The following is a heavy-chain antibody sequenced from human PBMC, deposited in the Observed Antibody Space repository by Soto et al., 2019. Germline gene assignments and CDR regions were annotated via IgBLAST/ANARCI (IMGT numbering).Heavy chain of an antibody. J-gene: IGHJ4*02. CDR1: GVSVTSYT. CDR3: ARDGMTTGDT. Sequence: QLQLQESGPGQVRPSETLSLTCIVSGVSVTSYTWSWVRQPANKGLEWIGRVFSSVSATYNPSLKSRVSISMDTAENRISLKLDSVTAAAAGVYFCARDGMTTGDTWGPGTLVTVSS. CDR2: VFSSVSA. D-gene: IGHD2-21*02. V-gene: IGHV4-4*07.